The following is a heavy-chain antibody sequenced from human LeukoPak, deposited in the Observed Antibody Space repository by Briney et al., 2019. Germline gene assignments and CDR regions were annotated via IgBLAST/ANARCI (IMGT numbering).Heavy chain of an antibody. CDR3: ARDMGYYDFWSGFDY. J-gene: IGHJ4*02. V-gene: IGHV3-30*04. CDR1: GFKFSSYA. D-gene: IGHD3-3*01. CDR2: ISYDGSKK. Sequence: GGSLRLSCAASGFKFSSYAIHWVRQAPGKGLEWVTFISYDGSKKYYADSVKGRFTISRDNSKNTLYLLMNSLRAEDTAVYYCARDMGYYDFWSGFDYWGQGTLVTVSS.